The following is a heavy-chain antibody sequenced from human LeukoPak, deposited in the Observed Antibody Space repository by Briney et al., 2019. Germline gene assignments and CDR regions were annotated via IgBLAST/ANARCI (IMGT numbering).Heavy chain of an antibody. Sequence: GGSLRLSCEASGFTFSAYAMTWVRQAPGKGLEWVSSVGSDNKPHYSESVKGRFTISRDNSKNTLYLQVNSLRAEDTAVYYCARDELAVAKKGFLDSWGQGTLVTVSS. CDR2: VGSDNKP. CDR3: ARDELAVAKKGFLDS. V-gene: IGHV3-69-1*01. CDR1: GFTFSAYA. D-gene: IGHD6-19*01. J-gene: IGHJ4*02.